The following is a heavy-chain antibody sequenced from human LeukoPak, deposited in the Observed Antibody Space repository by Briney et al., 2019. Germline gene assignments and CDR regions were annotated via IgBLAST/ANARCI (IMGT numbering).Heavy chain of an antibody. D-gene: IGHD2-8*01. Sequence: WPSVKVSCKASGGTFSSYAISWVRQAPGQGLEWMGGIIPIFGTANYAQKFQGRVTITADESTSTAYMELSSLRSEDTAVYYCARDPELMVYASYYYYGMDVWGQGTTVTVSS. V-gene: IGHV1-69*13. J-gene: IGHJ6*02. CDR2: IIPIFGTA. CDR1: GGTFSSYA. CDR3: ARDPELMVYASYYYYGMDV.